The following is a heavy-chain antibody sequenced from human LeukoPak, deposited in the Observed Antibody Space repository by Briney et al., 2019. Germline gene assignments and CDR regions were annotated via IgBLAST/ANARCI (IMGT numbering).Heavy chain of an antibody. J-gene: IGHJ4*02. Sequence: SETLSLTCTVSGDSISSSYWGWIRQPAGKGLERIGRIHTSGSTYYSPSLKSRVTMSVDTSTNQFSLKLSSVTAADTAMYYCARVRLSRGLDYWGQGTLVTVSS. D-gene: IGHD3/OR15-3a*01. CDR1: GDSISSSY. CDR3: ARVRLSRGLDY. V-gene: IGHV4-4*07. CDR2: IHTSGST.